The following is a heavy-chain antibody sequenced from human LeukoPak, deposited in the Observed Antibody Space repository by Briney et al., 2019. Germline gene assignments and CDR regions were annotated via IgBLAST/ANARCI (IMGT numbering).Heavy chain of an antibody. V-gene: IGHV4-34*01. CDR1: GGSFSGYY. Sequence: SETLSLTCAVYGGSFSGYYWSWIRQPPGKGLEWIGEINHSGSTNYNPSLKSRVTISVDRSKNQFPLKLTSVTAADTAVYYCARGGWELPLHFDYWGQGTLVTVSS. CDR2: INHSGST. D-gene: IGHD1-26*01. J-gene: IGHJ4*02. CDR3: ARGGWELPLHFDY.